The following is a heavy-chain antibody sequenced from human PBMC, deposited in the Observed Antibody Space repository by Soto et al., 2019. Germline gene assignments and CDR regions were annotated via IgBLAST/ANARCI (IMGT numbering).Heavy chain of an antibody. CDR1: GFIFSDYY. J-gene: IGHJ1*01. Sequence: QVQLVESGGGLVKPGGSLRLSCAASGFIFSDYYMSWIRQAPGKGLEWVSYISAGRSTISYADTVRGRFTISRDNAKNLLYLQMNSLRADDTAVYYCARHRRDERNSVQHWGQGTLVTVSS. D-gene: IGHD1-1*01. CDR3: ARHRRDERNSVQH. V-gene: IGHV3-11*01. CDR2: ISAGRSTI.